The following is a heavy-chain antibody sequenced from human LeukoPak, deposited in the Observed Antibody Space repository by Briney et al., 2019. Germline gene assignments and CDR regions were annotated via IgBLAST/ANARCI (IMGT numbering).Heavy chain of an antibody. CDR3: AREVTIFGVVIFDY. CDR1: GGSISSYY. D-gene: IGHD3-3*01. Sequence: SETLSLTCTVSGGSISSYYWSWIRQPPGKGLEWIGYIYYSGSTNYNPSLKSRVTMSVDTSKNQFSLKLSSVTAADTAVYYCAREVTIFGVVIFDYWGQGTLVTVSS. V-gene: IGHV4-59*12. J-gene: IGHJ4*02. CDR2: IYYSGST.